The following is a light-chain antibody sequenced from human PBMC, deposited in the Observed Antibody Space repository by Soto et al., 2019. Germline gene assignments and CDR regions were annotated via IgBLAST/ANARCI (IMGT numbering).Light chain of an antibody. CDR2: GTS. Sequence: IVMTQSPDTLSVSPGERATLSCRASQSVSSNLAWYQQKPGQAPRLLIYGTSTRATGLPARFSGSGSGTEFTLSISSRKSEDFAVYYCQQYNNMWTFGQGTKVEIK. J-gene: IGKJ1*01. V-gene: IGKV3D-15*01. CDR3: QQYNNMWT. CDR1: QSVSSN.